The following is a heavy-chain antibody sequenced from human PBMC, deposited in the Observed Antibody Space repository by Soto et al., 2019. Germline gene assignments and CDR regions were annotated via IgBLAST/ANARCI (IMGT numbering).Heavy chain of an antibody. V-gene: IGHV1-18*01. Sequence: QVHLVQSGAEVRKPGASVKVSCKGSGYTFTTYGITWVRQAPGQGLEWMGWISAHNDNTNYAQKGQGRVTVTRDTCTSTACMELRTLRSDETAVSYWARGGYGDYWGQGALVTVSS. CDR1: GYTFTTYG. CDR3: ARGGYGDY. D-gene: IGHD1-1*01. J-gene: IGHJ4*02. CDR2: ISAHNDNT.